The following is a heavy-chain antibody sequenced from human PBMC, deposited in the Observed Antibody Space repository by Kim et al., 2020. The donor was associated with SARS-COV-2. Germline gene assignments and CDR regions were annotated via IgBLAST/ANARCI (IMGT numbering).Heavy chain of an antibody. CDR3: ARGAVPPRGRAFDI. D-gene: IGHD2-2*01. Sequence: NPTIKRLVTISVDASRNPFSLKLSSVTAADTAVYYCARGAVPPRGRAFDIWGQGTMVTVSS. J-gene: IGHJ3*02. V-gene: IGHV4-31*01.